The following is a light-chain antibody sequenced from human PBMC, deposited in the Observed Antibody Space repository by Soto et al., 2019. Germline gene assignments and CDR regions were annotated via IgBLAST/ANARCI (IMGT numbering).Light chain of an antibody. V-gene: IGKV3-11*01. CDR3: QQRTNWPPVT. J-gene: IGKJ4*01. Sequence: EIVLTQSPATLSLSPGERATLSCRASQSVGSYLAWYQQKPGQAPRLLIYDASTRATGIPARFSGSGSGTDFTLTISSLEPEDFVVYFCQQRTNWPPVTFGGGTKVEIK. CDR2: DAS. CDR1: QSVGSY.